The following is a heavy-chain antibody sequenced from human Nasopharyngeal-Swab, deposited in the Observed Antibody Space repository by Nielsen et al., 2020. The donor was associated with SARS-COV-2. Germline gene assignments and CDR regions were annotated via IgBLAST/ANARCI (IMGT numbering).Heavy chain of an antibody. J-gene: IGHJ4*02. CDR1: GGSISSGGYY. Sequence: LRLSCTVSGGSISSGGYYWSWIRQHPGKGLEWIGYIYYSGSTYYNPSLKNRVTISVDTPKNQFSLKLSSGTAADTAVYYCARVLRYFDWLFFDYWGQGTLVTVSS. V-gene: IGHV4-31*03. CDR3: ARVLRYFDWLFFDY. CDR2: IYYSGST. D-gene: IGHD3-9*01.